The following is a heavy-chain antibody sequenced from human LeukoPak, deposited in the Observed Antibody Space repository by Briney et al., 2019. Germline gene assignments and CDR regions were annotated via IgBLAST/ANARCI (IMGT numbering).Heavy chain of an antibody. Sequence: GGSLRLSCAASGFTFSSYAMSWVRQAPGKGLEWVSAISGSGGSTYYADSVKGRFTISRDNSKNTLYLQMSSLRAEDTAVYYCAKGSRPYSSGWYSIPLFDYWGQGTLVTVSS. D-gene: IGHD6-19*01. CDR1: GFTFSSYA. V-gene: IGHV3-23*01. J-gene: IGHJ4*02. CDR3: AKGSRPYSSGWYSIPLFDY. CDR2: ISGSGGST.